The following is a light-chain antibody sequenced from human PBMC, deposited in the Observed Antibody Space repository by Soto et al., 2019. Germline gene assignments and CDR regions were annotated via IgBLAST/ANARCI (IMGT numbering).Light chain of an antibody. Sequence: QSVLTQPASVSGAPGQSITISCTGTSSDVGSYDLVSWYQHHPGTAPKLILYEVTKRPSGVSNRFSGSKSGNTASLTISGLQTDDDSHYYCCSYANGNTLLFGGGTQLTVL. CDR2: EVT. CDR3: CSYANGNTLL. CDR1: SSDVGSYDL. V-gene: IGLV2-23*02. J-gene: IGLJ2*01.